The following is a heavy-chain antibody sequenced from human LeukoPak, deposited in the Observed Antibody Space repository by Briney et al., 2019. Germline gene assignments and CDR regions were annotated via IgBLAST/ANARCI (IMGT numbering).Heavy chain of an antibody. Sequence: GGSLRLSCAASGFTFSDYYMSWIRQAPGKGLEWVSYISSSGSTIYYADSVKGRFTISRDNAKNSLYLQMDSLRAEDTAVYYCTRDGDTVLTRGYYYYMDVWGKGTTVTVSS. J-gene: IGHJ6*03. CDR1: GFTFSDYY. CDR2: ISSSGSTI. V-gene: IGHV3-11*04. CDR3: TRDGDTVLTRGYYYYMDV. D-gene: IGHD3-10*01.